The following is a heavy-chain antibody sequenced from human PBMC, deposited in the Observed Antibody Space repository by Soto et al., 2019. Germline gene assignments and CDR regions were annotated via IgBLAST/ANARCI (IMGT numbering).Heavy chain of an antibody. V-gene: IGHV1-69*06. J-gene: IGHJ4*02. CDR1: GGTFSSYA. CDR2: IIPIFGTA. Sequence: SVKVSCKASGGTFSSYAISWVRQAPGQGLEWMGGIIPIFGTANYAQKFQGRVTITADKSTSTAYMELSSLRSEDTAAYYCARVSHPSYSSSWYEGDYWGQGTLVTVSS. CDR3: ARVSHPSYSSSWYEGDY. D-gene: IGHD6-13*01.